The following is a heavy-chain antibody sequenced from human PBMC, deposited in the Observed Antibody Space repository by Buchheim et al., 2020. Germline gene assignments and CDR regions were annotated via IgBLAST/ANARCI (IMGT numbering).Heavy chain of an antibody. CDR1: GFTFSSYS. D-gene: IGHD3-10*01. V-gene: IGHV3-21*01. J-gene: IGHJ6*02. Sequence: EVQLVESGGGLVKPGGSLRLSCAASGFTFSSYSMNWVRQAPGTGLEWVSSISSSSSYIYYADSVKGRFTISRDNAKNSLYLQMNSLRAEDTAVYYCARDECDYYGSGSYLCYYYYGMDVWGQGTT. CDR3: ARDECDYYGSGSYLCYYYYGMDV. CDR2: ISSSSSYI.